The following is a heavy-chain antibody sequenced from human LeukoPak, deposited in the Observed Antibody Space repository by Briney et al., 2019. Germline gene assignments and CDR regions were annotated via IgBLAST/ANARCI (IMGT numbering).Heavy chain of an antibody. V-gene: IGHV4-34*01. D-gene: IGHD3-22*01. CDR1: GGSFSGYS. Sequence: SETLSLTCAVYGGSFSGYSWNWIRQPPGKGLEWIGEINHSGSTNYNPSLKSRVTISVDTSKNQFSLKLSSVTAADTAVYYCARVRGGRYYYDSSGYLSFDYWGQGTLVTVSS. CDR2: INHSGST. J-gene: IGHJ4*02. CDR3: ARVRGGRYYYDSSGYLSFDY.